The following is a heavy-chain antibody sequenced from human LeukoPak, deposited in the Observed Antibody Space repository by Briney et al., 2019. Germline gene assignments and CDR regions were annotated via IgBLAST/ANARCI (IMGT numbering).Heavy chain of an antibody. J-gene: IGHJ4*01. CDR3: ATGGYGSGSYYFGLY. V-gene: IGHV1-24*01. CDR2: VDPEDGET. D-gene: IGHD3-10*01. CDR1: GYTLTELS. Sequence: ASVKVSCKVSGYTLTELSMHWVRQAPGKGLEWMGGVDPEDGETIYAQKFQGRVTMTEDTSTDTAYMELSSLRSEDTAVYYCATGGYGSGSYYFGLYWGQEPWSPSPQ.